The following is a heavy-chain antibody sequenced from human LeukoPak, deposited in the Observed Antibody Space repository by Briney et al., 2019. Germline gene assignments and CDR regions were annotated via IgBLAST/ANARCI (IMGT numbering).Heavy chain of an antibody. D-gene: IGHD2-2*01. J-gene: IGHJ4*02. CDR2: ISSDGSLE. CDR1: GFTFSSYA. V-gene: IGHV3-30-3*01. CDR3: ARDPVPAAARHFDY. Sequence: PGRSLRLSCAASGFTFSSYAMHWVRQAPDKGLEWLAVISSDGSLEYYADSVKGRFTISRDNSKNTLYLQMNSLRPEDTAVYHCARDPVPAAARHFDYWGQGTLVTVSS.